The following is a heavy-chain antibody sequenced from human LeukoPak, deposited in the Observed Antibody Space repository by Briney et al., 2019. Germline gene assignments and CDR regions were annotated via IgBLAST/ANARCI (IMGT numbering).Heavy chain of an antibody. CDR2: IYSGGST. CDR1: GFTVSSNY. V-gene: IGHV3-53*01. J-gene: IGHJ4*02. CDR3: ASFDPRLLGDY. D-gene: IGHD1-26*01. Sequence: GGSLRLSCAASGFTVSSNYMSWVRQAPGKGLEWVSVIYSGGSTYYADSVKGRFTISRDNSKNTLYLQMNSLRAEDTAVYYCASFDPRLLGDYWGQGTLVTVSS.